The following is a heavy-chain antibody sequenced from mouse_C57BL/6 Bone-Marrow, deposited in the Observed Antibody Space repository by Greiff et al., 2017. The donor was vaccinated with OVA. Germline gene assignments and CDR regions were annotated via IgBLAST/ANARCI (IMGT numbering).Heavy chain of an antibody. V-gene: IGHV1-58*01. Sequence: EVKLVESGAELVRPGSSVKMSCKTSGYTFTSYGINWVKQRPGQGLEWIGYIYLGNGYTEYNEKFKGKATLTSDTSSSTAYMQLSSLTSEDSAIYFCAIYGNLLTMDYWGQGTSVTVSS. CDR2: IYLGNGYT. D-gene: IGHD2-1*01. CDR1: GYTFTSYG. CDR3: AIYGNLLTMDY. J-gene: IGHJ4*01.